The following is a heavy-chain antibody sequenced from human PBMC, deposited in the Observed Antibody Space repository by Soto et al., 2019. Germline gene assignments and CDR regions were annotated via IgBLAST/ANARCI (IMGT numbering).Heavy chain of an antibody. CDR3: ARGRWLQLIYFDY. CDR2: IYYSGGT. CDR1: GGSISSYY. J-gene: IGHJ4*02. V-gene: IGHV4-59*01. D-gene: IGHD5-12*01. Sequence: SETLSLTCTVSGGSISSYYWSWIRQPPGKGLEWIGCIYYSGGTNYNPSLKSRVTISVDTSKNQFSLNLRSVTAADTAVYYCARGRWLQLIYFDYWGKGTLVTVSS.